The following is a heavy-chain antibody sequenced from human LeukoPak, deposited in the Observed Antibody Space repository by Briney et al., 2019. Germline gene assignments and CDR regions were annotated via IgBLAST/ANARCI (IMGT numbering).Heavy chain of an antibody. CDR1: GGSISSADFH. J-gene: IGHJ4*02. D-gene: IGHD3-10*01. V-gene: IGHV4-30-4*01. CDR2: ISYSGST. CDR3: ARDSMVRGMGY. Sequence: PSETLSLICTVSGGSISSADFHWSWIRQPPGKGLQWVGYISYSGSTYYNPSLKSRLTISVDTSKNQFSLKLSSVTAADTAVYYCARDSMVRGMGYWGQGTLVTVSS.